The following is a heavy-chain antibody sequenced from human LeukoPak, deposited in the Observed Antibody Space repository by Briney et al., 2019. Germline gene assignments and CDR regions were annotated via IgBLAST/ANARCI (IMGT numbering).Heavy chain of an antibody. J-gene: IGHJ4*02. CDR1: GGSMSRYY. Sequence: SETLSLTCTVSGGSMSRYYWSWIRQPAGKGLEWIGRIYTSGSTNYNPSLKSRVTMSVDKSKNQFSLKLTSVTAADTAVYYCARTTLGYSSGLQDYWCQGTLVTVSS. D-gene: IGHD5-18*01. CDR2: IYTSGST. V-gene: IGHV4-4*07. CDR3: ARTTLGYSSGLQDY.